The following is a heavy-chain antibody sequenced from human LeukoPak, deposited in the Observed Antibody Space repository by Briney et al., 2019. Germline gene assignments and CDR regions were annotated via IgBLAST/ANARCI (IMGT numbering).Heavy chain of an antibody. V-gene: IGHV3-7*01. J-gene: IGHJ4*02. CDR1: GFTFSGYH. Sequence: AGGSLRLSCAASGFTFSGYHMTWVRQAPGKGLEWEAMIKADGSGDYYVDSVKGRFTISRDDAKNSLHLQMNGLRAEDTAVYYCARDWGGGSGAGIDCWGQGTLVTVSS. D-gene: IGHD3-10*01. CDR2: IKADGSGD. CDR3: ARDWGGGSGAGIDC.